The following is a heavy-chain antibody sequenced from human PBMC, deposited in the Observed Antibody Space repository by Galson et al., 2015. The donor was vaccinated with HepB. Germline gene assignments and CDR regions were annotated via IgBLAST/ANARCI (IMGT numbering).Heavy chain of an antibody. V-gene: IGHV5-10-1*01. J-gene: IGHJ6*02. CDR3: ARHRSPPSSLSSSYYYYYGLDV. Sequence: QSGAEVKKPGEYLRISCKASGYSFTSYWISWARQMPGKGLEWMGRIDPSDSYSDYSPSFQGHVSISSDRSISTVYLQWGSLQASDTAIYYCARHRSPPSSLSSSYYYYYGLDVWGQGTTVIVSS. D-gene: IGHD3-10*01. CDR1: GYSFTSYW. CDR2: IDPSDSYS.